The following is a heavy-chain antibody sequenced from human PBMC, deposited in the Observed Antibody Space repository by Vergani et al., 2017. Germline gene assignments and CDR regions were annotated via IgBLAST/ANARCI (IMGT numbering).Heavy chain of an antibody. CDR2: IYTSGST. D-gene: IGHD4-23*01. Sequence: QVQLQESGPGLVKPSETLSLTCTVSGGSISSYYWSWIRQPAGKGLEWIGRIYTSGSTNYNPSLKSRVTMSVDTTKNQFSLKLSSVTAADTAVYYCARVGYGGNRRDWYFDLWGRGTLVTVSS. CDR3: ARVGYGGNRRDWYFDL. CDR1: GGSISSYY. V-gene: IGHV4-4*07. J-gene: IGHJ2*01.